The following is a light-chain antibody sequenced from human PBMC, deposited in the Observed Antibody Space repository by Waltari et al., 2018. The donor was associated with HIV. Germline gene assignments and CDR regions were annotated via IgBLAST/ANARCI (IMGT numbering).Light chain of an antibody. CDR1: SSNIGNNP. J-gene: IGLJ2*01. Sequence: QSVLTQPPSASGTPGQRVTISCSGSSSNIGNNPVAWYQQFPGTAPKLLSYSNNQRPSGVPDRISGSKSGTSASLAIGGLQSDDEADYYCASWEDSLHGPVFGGGTKLTVL. CDR3: ASWEDSLHGPV. V-gene: IGLV1-44*01. CDR2: SNN.